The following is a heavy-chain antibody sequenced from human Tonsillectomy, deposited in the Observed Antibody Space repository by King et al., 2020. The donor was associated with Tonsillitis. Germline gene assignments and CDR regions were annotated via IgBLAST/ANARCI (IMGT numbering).Heavy chain of an antibody. V-gene: IGHV3-7*01. CDR2: IKQDGSDK. CDR3: VRLKDNTSTFRY. J-gene: IGHJ4*02. CDR1: GFTFSSYW. Sequence: VQLVESGGDLVQPGGSLRLSCAASGFTFSSYWMTWVRQPPGKGLEWVTNIKQDGSDKHYGDSVRGRFTVSRANATNSVYLQMNSLRAEDTAIYYCVRLKDNTSTFRYWGQGTLVTVSS. D-gene: IGHD3-16*01.